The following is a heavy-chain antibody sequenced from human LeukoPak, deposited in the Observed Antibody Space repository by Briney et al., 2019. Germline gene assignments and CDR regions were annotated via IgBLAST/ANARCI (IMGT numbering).Heavy chain of an antibody. CDR3: ARHYYDNSKWFDY. V-gene: IGHV3-7*04. Sequence: GGSLRLSCAASGFTFSSYWMSWVRQAPGKGLEWVANIKEDGSEKYYVDSVKGRFTISRDNAADSLFLQMYSLRAEDTAVYYCARHYYDNSKWFDYWGQGTLVTVSS. CDR1: GFTFSSYW. J-gene: IGHJ4*02. CDR2: IKEDGSEK. D-gene: IGHD3-22*01.